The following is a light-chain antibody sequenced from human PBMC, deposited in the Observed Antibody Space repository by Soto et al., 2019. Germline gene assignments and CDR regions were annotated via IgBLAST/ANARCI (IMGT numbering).Light chain of an antibody. V-gene: IGLV1-51*01. CDR2: DNN. CDR1: SSNIGNNY. CDR3: GTWDSSPRGV. Sequence: QSVLTQPPSVSAAPGQTVTISCSGSSSNIGNNYVSWYQQLPGTAPKLLIYDNNKRPSGIPDRSSGSKSGTSATLGITGLQTGDEADYYCGTWDSSPRGVFGGGTKLTVL. J-gene: IGLJ2*01.